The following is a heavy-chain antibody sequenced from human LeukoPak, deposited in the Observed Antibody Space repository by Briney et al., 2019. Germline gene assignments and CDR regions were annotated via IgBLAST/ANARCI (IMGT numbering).Heavy chain of an antibody. Sequence: SETLSLTCAVYGGSFSGYYWSWIRQPPGKGLEWIGYIYYSGSTNYNPSLKSRVTISVDTSKNQFSLKLSSVTAADTAVYYCARGSGGSYFSWGQGTLVTVSS. V-gene: IGHV4-59*01. CDR1: GGSFSGYY. J-gene: IGHJ4*02. D-gene: IGHD1-26*01. CDR3: ARGSGGSYFS. CDR2: IYYSGST.